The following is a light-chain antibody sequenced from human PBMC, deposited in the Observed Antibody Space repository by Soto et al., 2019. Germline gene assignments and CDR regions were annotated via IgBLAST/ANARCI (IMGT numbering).Light chain of an antibody. CDR1: SSDVGGYNY. CDR2: EVT. CDR3: SSFAGGGNPVL. J-gene: IGLJ2*01. Sequence: QSALTQPPSASGSLGQSVTISCTGTSSDVGGYNYVSWHQQPPGKAPKLMISEVTKRPSGVPDRLSGSKSGNTASLTVSGLQAEDDADYCCSSFAGGGNPVLFGGGTTLTVL. V-gene: IGLV2-8*01.